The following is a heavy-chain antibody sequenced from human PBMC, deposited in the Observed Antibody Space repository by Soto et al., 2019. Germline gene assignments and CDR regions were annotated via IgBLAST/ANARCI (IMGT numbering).Heavy chain of an antibody. CDR3: VRSGTARLLRHSWFDT. V-gene: IGHV3-21*01. D-gene: IGHD2-21*01. J-gene: IGHJ5*02. CDR2: ITASSAYI. Sequence: EVQLVESGGGLVKPGGFLRLSCAAPGFTFNTYDMNWVRQAPGKGLEWVSSITASSAYIYYADSVRGRITISRDNAKNSLFLQMHSLRAEDTAVYYCVRSGTARLLRHSWFDTWGQGTLVTVSS. CDR1: GFTFNTYD.